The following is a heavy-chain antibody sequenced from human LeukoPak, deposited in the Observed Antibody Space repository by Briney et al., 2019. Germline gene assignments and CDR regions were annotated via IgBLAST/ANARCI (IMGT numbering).Heavy chain of an antibody. CDR3: ARDSGVRGVH. CDR1: GFTVGSNY. Sequence: PGGSLRLSCAASGFTVGSNYMSWVRQAPGKGLEWVSVIYSGGSTYYADSVKGRFAISRDNSKNTLCLQMNSLRAEDTAVYYCARDSGVRGVHWGQGTLVTVSS. J-gene: IGHJ4*02. D-gene: IGHD3-10*01. CDR2: IYSGGST. V-gene: IGHV3-66*01.